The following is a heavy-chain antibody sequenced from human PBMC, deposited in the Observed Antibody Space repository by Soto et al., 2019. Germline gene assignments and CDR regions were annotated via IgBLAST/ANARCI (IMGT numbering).Heavy chain of an antibody. D-gene: IGHD2-15*01. Sequence: QVQLVQSGAEVKEPGSSVNVSCKTSGGTFGNTAVTWVRQVPGQGLEWIGGIVPLFGTANYAQKFRGRVMITADESTRTAYMGLGSLRSDDTSIYYWARYGGPGDSVGSGPLGGGRLDPWGQGTLVTVSS. CDR2: IVPLFGTA. CDR1: GGTFGNTA. V-gene: IGHV1-69*12. J-gene: IGHJ5*02. CDR3: ARYGGPGDSVGSGPLGGGRLDP.